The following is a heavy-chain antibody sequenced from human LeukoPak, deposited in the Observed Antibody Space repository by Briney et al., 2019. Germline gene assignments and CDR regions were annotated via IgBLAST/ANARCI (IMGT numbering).Heavy chain of an antibody. V-gene: IGHV3-23*01. CDR2: ISGSGGST. Sequence: GGSLRLSCAASGFTFSSYAMSWVRQAPGKGLEWVSAISGSGGSTYYADSVKGRFTISRGNSKNTLYLQMNSLRAEDTAVYYCAKDSVRGVHRDAFDIWGQGTMVTVSS. D-gene: IGHD3-10*01. CDR3: AKDSVRGVHRDAFDI. J-gene: IGHJ3*02. CDR1: GFTFSSYA.